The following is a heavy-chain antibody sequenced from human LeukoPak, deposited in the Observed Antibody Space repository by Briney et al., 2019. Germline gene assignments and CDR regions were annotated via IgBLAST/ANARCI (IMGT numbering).Heavy chain of an antibody. Sequence: EGSLRLSCVASGFTFSSYWMHWARQAPGKGLVWVSRINSDGSTTTYADSVKGRFTISRDNAKNTLYLQMNSLRAEDTAVYYCASPNFGYCSSTSCYLDYWGQGTLVTVSS. CDR3: ASPNFGYCSSTSCYLDY. CDR1: GFTFSSYW. J-gene: IGHJ4*02. D-gene: IGHD2-2*03. CDR2: INSDGSTT. V-gene: IGHV3-74*01.